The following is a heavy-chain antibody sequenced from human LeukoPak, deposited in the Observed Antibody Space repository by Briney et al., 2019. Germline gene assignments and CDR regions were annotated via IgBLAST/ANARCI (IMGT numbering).Heavy chain of an antibody. CDR1: GYTFTGHY. D-gene: IGHD3-3*01. J-gene: IGHJ2*01. CDR3: ARAHYGFWSGPDL. CDR2: INPNSGGT. Sequence: ASVKVSCKASGYTFTGHYMHWVRQAPGQGLEWMGWINPNSGGTNYAQKFQGRVTMTRDTSISTAYMELSRLRSDDTAVYYCARAHYGFWSGPDLWGRGTLVTVSS. V-gene: IGHV1-2*02.